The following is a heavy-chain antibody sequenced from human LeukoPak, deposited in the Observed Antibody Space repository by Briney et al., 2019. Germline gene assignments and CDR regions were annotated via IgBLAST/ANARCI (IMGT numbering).Heavy chain of an antibody. CDR2: IWYDGSNK. J-gene: IGHJ4*02. CDR3: AKGGVDTAMVTFDY. V-gene: IGHV3-33*06. D-gene: IGHD5-18*01. Sequence: GGSLRLSCAASGFTFSSYGMPWVRQAPGKGLEWVAVIWYDGSNKYYADSVKGRFTISRDNSKNTLYLQMNSLRAEDTAVYYCAKGGVDTAMVTFDYWGQGTLVTVSS. CDR1: GFTFSSYG.